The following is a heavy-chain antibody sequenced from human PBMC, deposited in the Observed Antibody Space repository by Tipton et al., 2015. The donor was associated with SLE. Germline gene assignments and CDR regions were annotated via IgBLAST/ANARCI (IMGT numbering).Heavy chain of an antibody. CDR2: INHSGST. CDR1: GGSISNSRYY. Sequence: TLSLTCAVSGGSISNSRYYWGWIRQPPGKGLEWIGEINHSGSTNYNPSLKSRVTISVDTSKNQSSLKLSPVTAADTAVYYCARAGLAVYMDVWGKGTTVTVSS. J-gene: IGHJ6*03. D-gene: IGHD6-19*01. CDR3: ARAGLAVYMDV. V-gene: IGHV4-39*07.